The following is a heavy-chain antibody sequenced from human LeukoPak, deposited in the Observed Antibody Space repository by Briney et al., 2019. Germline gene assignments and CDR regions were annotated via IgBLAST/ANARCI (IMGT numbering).Heavy chain of an antibody. Sequence: GESLKISCQGSGYSFTTYWIGWVRQMPGKGLEWMGIIYPGDSDTRYSPSFQGQVTISADKSISTAYLQWSSLKASDTAMYYCARLQQQLEGQGAFDIWGQGTMVTVSS. CDR3: ARLQQQLEGQGAFDI. J-gene: IGHJ3*02. CDR1: GYSFTTYW. CDR2: IYPGDSDT. V-gene: IGHV5-51*01. D-gene: IGHD6-13*01.